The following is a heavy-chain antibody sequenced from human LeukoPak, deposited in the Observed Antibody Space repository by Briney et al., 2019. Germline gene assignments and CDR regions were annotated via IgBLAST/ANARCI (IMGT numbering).Heavy chain of an antibody. D-gene: IGHD1-26*01. Sequence: SETLSLTCSVSGGSVSSGGFYRTWIRQPPGRGLEWIGYIYYSGSTEYNPSLKSRVTISVDTSKSHFSLKLSSVTAADTAVYYCARGIVGVTYFDEWGQGMLVTVSS. J-gene: IGHJ4*02. V-gene: IGHV4-61*03. CDR3: ARGIVGVTYFDE. CDR2: IYYSGST. CDR1: GGSVSSGGFY.